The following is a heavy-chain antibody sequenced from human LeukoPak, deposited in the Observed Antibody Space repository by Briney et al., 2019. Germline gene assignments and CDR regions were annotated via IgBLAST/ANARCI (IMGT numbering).Heavy chain of an antibody. J-gene: IGHJ5*02. Sequence: SETLSLTCTVTDGSISDSYWSWIRQSPGKGLEWIGYIYFTGFAHYNPSLKSRVTMSVALSKNQFSLNLNSVTAADTAVYYCARDGNGGNSWGWFDPWGQGTLVTVSS. CDR3: ARDGNGGNSWGWFDP. CDR2: IYFTGFA. V-gene: IGHV4-59*01. D-gene: IGHD4-23*01. CDR1: DGSISDSY.